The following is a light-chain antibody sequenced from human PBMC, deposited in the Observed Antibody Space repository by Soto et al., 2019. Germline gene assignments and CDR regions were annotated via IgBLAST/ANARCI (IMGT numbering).Light chain of an antibody. Sequence: SYELTQPPSVSVAPGQTARITCGGNNIGSKSVHWYQQKPGQAPVLVVYDDSDRPSGIHERFSGSNSGNTATLTISRVEAGDEADYYCQVWDSSSDHPYVFGTGTKLTVL. V-gene: IGLV3-21*02. CDR3: QVWDSSSDHPYV. CDR2: DDS. J-gene: IGLJ1*01. CDR1: NIGSKS.